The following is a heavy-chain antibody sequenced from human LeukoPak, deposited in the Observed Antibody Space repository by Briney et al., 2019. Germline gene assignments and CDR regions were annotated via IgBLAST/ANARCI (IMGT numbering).Heavy chain of an antibody. D-gene: IGHD6-13*01. CDR1: GGSISSYY. V-gene: IGHV4-4*07. J-gene: IGHJ4*02. CDR3: ARAIAAAGPGALDY. CDR2: IYTSGST. Sequence: TSETLSLTCTVSGGSISSYYWSWIRQPAGKGLEWIGRIYTSGSTNYNPSLKSRVTMSVDTSKNQFSLKLSSVTAADTAVYYCARAIAAAGPGALDYWGQGTLVTVSS.